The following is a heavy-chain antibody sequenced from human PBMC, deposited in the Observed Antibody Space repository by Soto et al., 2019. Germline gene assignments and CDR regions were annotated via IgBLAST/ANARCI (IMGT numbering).Heavy chain of an antibody. J-gene: IGHJ4*02. Sequence: GGSLRLSCVASGFTFSYYSMSWIRQAPGKGLEWLAFIDSRGRTLSYADSVWGRFTISRDNAENSVYLQMDSLRADDTAVYYCARQAARNYIDSWGQGNSVTVSS. D-gene: IGHD6-6*01. CDR2: IDSRGRTL. CDR3: ARQAARNYIDS. V-gene: IGHV3-11*01. CDR1: GFTFSYYS.